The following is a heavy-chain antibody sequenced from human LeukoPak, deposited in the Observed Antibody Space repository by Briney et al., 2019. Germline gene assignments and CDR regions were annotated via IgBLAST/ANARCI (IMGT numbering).Heavy chain of an antibody. CDR2: IYSGGST. J-gene: IGHJ4*02. CDR1: GFTVSSNY. CDR3: ARDLWYSSSWYVPGY. V-gene: IGHV3-53*01. D-gene: IGHD6-13*01. Sequence: GGSLRLSCAASGFTVSSNYMSWVRQAPGKGLEWVSVIYSGGSTYYADSVKGRFTISRDNAKNSLYLQMNSLRAEDTAVYYCARDLWYSSSWYVPGYWGQGTLVTVSS.